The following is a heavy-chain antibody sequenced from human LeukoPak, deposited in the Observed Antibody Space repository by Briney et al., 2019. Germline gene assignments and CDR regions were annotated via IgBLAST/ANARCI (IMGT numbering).Heavy chain of an antibody. Sequence: SVKVSCKASGGTFSSYAISWVRQAPGQGLEWMGGIIPIFGTANYAQKFQGRVTITADESTSTAYMELSSLRSEDTAVYYCARAQRMRIFGVVYDAFDIWGQGTMVTVSS. D-gene: IGHD3-3*01. CDR3: ARAQRMRIFGVVYDAFDI. V-gene: IGHV1-69*13. CDR1: GGTFSSYA. CDR2: IIPIFGTA. J-gene: IGHJ3*02.